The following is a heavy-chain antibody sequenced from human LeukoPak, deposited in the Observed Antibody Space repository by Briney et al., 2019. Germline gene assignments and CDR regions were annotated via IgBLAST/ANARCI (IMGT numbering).Heavy chain of an antibody. CDR3: ARDIPYYDSSGYYDQGAFDI. Sequence: PGGSQRLSCAASGFTFDDYAMHWVRQAPGKGLEWVSGISWNSGSIGYADSVKGRFTISRDNAKNSLYLQMNGLRAEDTAVYYCARDIPYYDSSGYYDQGAFDIWGQGTMVTVSS. D-gene: IGHD3-22*01. V-gene: IGHV3-9*01. CDR1: GFTFDDYA. CDR2: ISWNSGSI. J-gene: IGHJ3*02.